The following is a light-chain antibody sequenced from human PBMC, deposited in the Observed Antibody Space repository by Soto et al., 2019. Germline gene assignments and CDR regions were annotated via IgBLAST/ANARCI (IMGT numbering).Light chain of an antibody. Sequence: DIQMTQSPSTLSASVGDRVTITCRASQSISSWLAWYQQKPGKAPKLLIYDASNLESGVPSRFGGSGSGTEFTLTISSPHPDDFATYYCQQYNSNLYTFGQGTKLEIK. V-gene: IGKV1-5*01. J-gene: IGKJ2*01. CDR1: QSISSW. CDR3: QQYNSNLYT. CDR2: DAS.